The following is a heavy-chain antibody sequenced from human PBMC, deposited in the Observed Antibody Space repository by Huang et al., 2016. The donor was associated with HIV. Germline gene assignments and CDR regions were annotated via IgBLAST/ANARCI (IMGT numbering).Heavy chain of an antibody. Sequence: QLQLQGSGPGLVKPSETLSLTCTVSGGSITSSSYYWGWIRQPPGKGLEWVGSIYYSGNTDYTPSRKSRVTVSVDTSKNQFSLKLSSVAAADTAVYYCARHFSYYDSSGYTPWDAFDIWGQGTMVTVSS. CDR3: ARHFSYYDSSGYTPWDAFDI. J-gene: IGHJ3*02. CDR2: IYYSGNT. D-gene: IGHD3-22*01. CDR1: GGSITSSSYY. V-gene: IGHV4-39*01.